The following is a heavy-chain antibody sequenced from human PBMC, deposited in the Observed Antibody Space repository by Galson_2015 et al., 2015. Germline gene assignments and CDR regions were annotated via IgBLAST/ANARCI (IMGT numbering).Heavy chain of an antibody. D-gene: IGHD2-15*01. V-gene: IGHV1-2*04. CDR2: INPNSGGT. CDR1: GYTFTGHY. Sequence: SVKVSCKASGYTFTGHYMHWVRQAPGQGLEWMGWINPNSGGTNYAQKFQGWATMTSDTSISTAYMELSRLTSDDTAVYYCAREGEPIYCSGGTCFFPSGYWGLWGQGTLVTVSS. J-gene: IGHJ4*02. CDR3: AREGEPIYCSGGTCFFPSGYWGL.